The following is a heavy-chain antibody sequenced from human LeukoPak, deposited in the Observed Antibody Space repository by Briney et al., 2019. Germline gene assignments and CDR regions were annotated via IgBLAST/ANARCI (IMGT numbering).Heavy chain of an antibody. CDR3: ARSGALGDWFDP. D-gene: IGHD3-10*01. V-gene: IGHV1-18*01. CDR1: GYTFTSYG. CDR2: ISAYNGNT. J-gene: IGHJ5*02. Sequence: ASVKVSRKASGYTFTSYGISWVRQAPGQGLEWMGWISAYNGNTNYAQKFQGRVTMTRNTSISTAYMELSSLRSEDTAVYYCARSGALGDWFDPWGQGTLVTVSS.